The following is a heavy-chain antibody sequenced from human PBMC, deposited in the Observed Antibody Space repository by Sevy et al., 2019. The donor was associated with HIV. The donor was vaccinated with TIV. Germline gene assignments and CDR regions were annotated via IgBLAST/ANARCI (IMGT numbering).Heavy chain of an antibody. D-gene: IGHD6-6*01. CDR1: GGSISSGGYS. CDR2: IYHSGST. J-gene: IGHJ4*02. V-gene: IGHV4-30-2*01. CDR3: GREYSSSSPGYFDY. Sequence: SETLSLTCAVSGGSISSGGYSWSWSRQPPGKGLEWIRYIYHSGSTYYNPCLKSRVTISVDWSKSQFSLKLSSVTAADTAVYYCGREYSSSSPGYFDYWGQGTLVTVSS.